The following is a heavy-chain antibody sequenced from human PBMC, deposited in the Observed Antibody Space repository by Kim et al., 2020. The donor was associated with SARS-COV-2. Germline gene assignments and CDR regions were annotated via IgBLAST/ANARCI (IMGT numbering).Heavy chain of an antibody. J-gene: IGHJ4*02. V-gene: IGHV3-30*01. CDR3: ARDMVRGVPDYLDY. D-gene: IGHD3-10*01. Sequence: YADSVRGRFTISRDNSKNTLYLQRNSLRPEDTAVYYCARDMVRGVPDYLDYWGQGTLVTVSS.